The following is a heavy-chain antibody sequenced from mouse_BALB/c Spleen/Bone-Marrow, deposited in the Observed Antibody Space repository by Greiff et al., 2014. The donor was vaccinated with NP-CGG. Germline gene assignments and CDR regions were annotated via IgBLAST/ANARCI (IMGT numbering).Heavy chain of an antibody. CDR3: AGKYGDY. CDR2: IYPGDGDT. Sequence: VKLQESGAELVRPGSSVKISCKASGYEFSSYWMNWVKQRPGQGLEWIGQIYPGDGDTNYNGKFKGKATMTADKSSSTAYMQLSRLTAEDSAVCFGAGKYGDYWGQGTTLTVSS. CDR1: GYEFSSYW. J-gene: IGHJ2*01. D-gene: IGHD2-10*02. V-gene: IGHV1-80*01.